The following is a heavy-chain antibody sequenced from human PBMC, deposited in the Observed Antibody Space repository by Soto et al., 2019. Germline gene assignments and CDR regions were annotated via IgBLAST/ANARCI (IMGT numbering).Heavy chain of an antibody. D-gene: IGHD6-19*01. CDR3: ARDSKAVAGKVFDC. Sequence: SETLSLTCTVSGGSISSYYWSWIRQPPGKGLEWIGYIYYSGSTNYNPSLKSRVTISVDTSKNQFSLKLSSVTAADTAVYYCARDSKAVAGKVFDCWGQGTLVTV. J-gene: IGHJ4*02. V-gene: IGHV4-59*01. CDR1: GGSISSYY. CDR2: IYYSGST.